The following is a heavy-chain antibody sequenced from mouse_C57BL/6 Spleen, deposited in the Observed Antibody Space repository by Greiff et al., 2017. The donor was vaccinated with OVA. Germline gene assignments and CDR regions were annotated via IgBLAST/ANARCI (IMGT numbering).Heavy chain of an antibody. Sequence: EVQLVESEGGLVQPGSSMKLSCTASGFTFSDYYMAWVRQVPEKGLEWVANINYDGSSTYYLDSLKSRFIISRDNAKNILYLQMSSLKSEDTATYYCARDRGAGHFDYWGQGTTLTVSS. D-gene: IGHD3-3*01. CDR1: GFTFSDYY. J-gene: IGHJ2*01. CDR3: ARDRGAGHFDY. V-gene: IGHV5-16*01. CDR2: INYDGSST.